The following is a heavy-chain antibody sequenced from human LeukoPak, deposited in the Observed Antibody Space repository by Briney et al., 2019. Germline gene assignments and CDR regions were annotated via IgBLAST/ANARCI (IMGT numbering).Heavy chain of an antibody. J-gene: IGHJ5*02. CDR1: GASVRSHY. D-gene: IGHD2-2*01. Sequence: SETLSLTCTVSGASVRSHYWSWIRQPPGKGLEWIGNIFHNGDSSFAPSLTSRVTMSVDTSKNQFSLNLNSVTAADTPVYYCASKPIVPASQGHYFDTWGQGILVTVSS. CDR2: IFHNGDS. CDR3: ASKPIVPASQGHYFDT. V-gene: IGHV4-59*02.